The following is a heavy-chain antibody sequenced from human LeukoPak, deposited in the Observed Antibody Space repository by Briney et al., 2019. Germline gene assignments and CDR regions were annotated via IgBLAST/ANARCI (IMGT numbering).Heavy chain of an antibody. V-gene: IGHV4-39*01. J-gene: IGHJ4*02. CDR2: IYYSGST. CDR3: ARSVATTGTSHWGY. CDR1: GGSISSTTFF. Sequence: SETLSPTCIVSGGSISSTTFFWGWIRQPPGKGLEWIGSIYYSGSTYYNPSLKSRITISLDTSRDQFSLNLSSVTAADTAVYYCARSVATTGTSHWGYWGQGTLITVSS. D-gene: IGHD1-1*01.